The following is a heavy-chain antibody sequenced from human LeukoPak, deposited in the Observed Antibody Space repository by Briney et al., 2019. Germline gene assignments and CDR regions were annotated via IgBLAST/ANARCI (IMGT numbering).Heavy chain of an antibody. D-gene: IGHD5-18*01. J-gene: IGHJ4*02. Sequence: PGGSLRLSCAASGFTFSSYAMSWVRQAPGKGLEWVSAISGSGGSTYYADSVKGRFTISRDNAKNSLYLQMNSLRAEDTALYYCAKDRQLWFYYFDYWGQGTLVTVSS. CDR2: ISGSGGST. CDR1: GFTFSSYA. V-gene: IGHV3-23*01. CDR3: AKDRQLWFYYFDY.